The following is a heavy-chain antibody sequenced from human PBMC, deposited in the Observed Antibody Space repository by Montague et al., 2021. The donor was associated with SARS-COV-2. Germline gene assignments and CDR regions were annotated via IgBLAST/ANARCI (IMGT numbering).Heavy chain of an antibody. CDR3: ARGAPGY. V-gene: IGHV4-34*01. CDR1: GGSISDYN. J-gene: IGHJ4*02. D-gene: IGHD1-1*01. CDR2: INYGGRT. Sequence: SETLSLTCAVYGGSISDYNWTWIRQSPGGGLEWIGHINYGGRTKCNPSLKSRVTTSIDTSKNQFSLQVTSVTAADTAVYYCARGAPGYWGQGTLVTVSS.